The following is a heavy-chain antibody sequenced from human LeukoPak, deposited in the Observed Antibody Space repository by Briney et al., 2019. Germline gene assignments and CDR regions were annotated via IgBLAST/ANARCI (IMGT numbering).Heavy chain of an antibody. D-gene: IGHD3-10*01. Sequence: ASETLSLTCAVYGGSFSGYYWSWIRQPPGKGLEWIGEINHSGSTNYNPSLKSRVTISVDTSKNQFSLKLSSVTAADTAVYYCARTYYYGSGGYYYWGSFDYWGQGTLVTVSS. V-gene: IGHV4-34*01. J-gene: IGHJ4*02. CDR2: INHSGST. CDR1: GGSFSGYY. CDR3: ARTYYYGSGGYYYWGSFDY.